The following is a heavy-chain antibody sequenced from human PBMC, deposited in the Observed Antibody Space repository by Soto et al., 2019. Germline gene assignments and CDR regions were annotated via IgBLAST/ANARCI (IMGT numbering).Heavy chain of an antibody. CDR2: ISYDGSNK. Sequence: QVQLVESGGGVVQPGRSLRLSCAASGFTFSSYGMHWVRQAPGKGLEWVAVISYDGSNKYYADSVKGRFTISRDNSKNTLYLQINSLRAEDTAVYYCAKPSTNRGSYDYYYGMDVWGQGTTVTVSS. CDR1: GFTFSSYG. CDR3: AKPSTNRGSYDYYYGMDV. V-gene: IGHV3-30*18. D-gene: IGHD1-26*01. J-gene: IGHJ6*02.